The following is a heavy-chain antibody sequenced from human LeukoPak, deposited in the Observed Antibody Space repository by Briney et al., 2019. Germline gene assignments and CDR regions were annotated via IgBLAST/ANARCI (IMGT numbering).Heavy chain of an antibody. CDR1: GFTFSDYY. CDR3: ARYYCSSTSCQDY. D-gene: IGHD2-2*01. V-gene: IGHV3-11*01. Sequence: GGSLRLSCAASGFTFSDYYMSWIRQAPGKGLEWVSYISSSGSTIYYADSVKGRFTTSRDNAKNSLYLQMNSLRAEDTAVYYCARYYCSSTSCQDYWGQGTLVTVSS. CDR2: ISSSGSTI. J-gene: IGHJ4*02.